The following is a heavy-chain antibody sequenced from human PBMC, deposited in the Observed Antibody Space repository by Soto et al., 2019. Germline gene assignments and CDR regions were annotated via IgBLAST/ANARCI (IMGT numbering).Heavy chain of an antibody. V-gene: IGHV1-2*04. J-gene: IGHJ4*02. D-gene: IGHD3-16*02. CDR2: IKPNSGGT. Sequence: QVQLVQSGAEVKKPGASVKVSCKASGYTFTGYYMHWVRQAPGQGLEWMVWIKPNSGGTNYAQKFQGWVTMARDTSSSTGYMELSRLRSDDTAVYYCARAAYDYVWGSYRSPFDYWGQGTLVTVSS. CDR1: GYTFTGYY. CDR3: ARAAYDYVWGSYRSPFDY.